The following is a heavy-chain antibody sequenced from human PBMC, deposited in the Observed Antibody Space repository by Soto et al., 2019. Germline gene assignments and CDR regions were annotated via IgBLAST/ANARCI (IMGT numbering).Heavy chain of an antibody. D-gene: IGHD6-19*01. J-gene: IGHJ4*02. CDR1: GGSISGSYW. Sequence: QVQLQESGPGLVKPSGTLSLTCAVSGGSISGSYWWSWVRQPPGKGLEWIGEIHHSGSTNYNPSLKRRVTISVDQSKNQFALQLRSVTAADTAVYYCARDLGSVAVAGIQAYWGQGTLVTVSS. CDR3: ARDLGSVAVAGIQAY. CDR2: IHHSGST. V-gene: IGHV4-4*02.